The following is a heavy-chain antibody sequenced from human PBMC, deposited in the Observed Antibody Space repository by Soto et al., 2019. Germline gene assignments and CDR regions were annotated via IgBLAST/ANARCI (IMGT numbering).Heavy chain of an antibody. CDR3: VRESEDLTSNFDY. CDR2: ISSTTNYI. J-gene: IGHJ4*02. V-gene: IGHV3-21*06. Sequence: GGSLRLSCAASGFTFTRYSMNWVRQAPGKGLEWVSSISSTTNYIYYGDSMKGRFTISRNNAKNSLYLEMNSLRAEDTAVYYCVRESEDLTSNFDYWGQGTLVTVSS. CDR1: GFTFTRYS.